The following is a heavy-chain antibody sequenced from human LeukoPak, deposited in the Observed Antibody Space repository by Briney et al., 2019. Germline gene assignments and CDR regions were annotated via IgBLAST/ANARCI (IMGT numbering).Heavy chain of an antibody. Sequence: GGSLRLSCAAPGFTFSSYGIHWVRQAPGKGLEWVAVISYDGSNKYFADSVKGRFTFSRDNSENTLYLQMSSLRAEDTAVYYCAKDLQTGDDVSLYYYYYGMDVWGKGTTVTVSS. CDR3: AKDLQTGDDVSLYYYYYGMDV. V-gene: IGHV3-30*18. D-gene: IGHD7-27*01. CDR1: GFTFSSYG. J-gene: IGHJ6*04. CDR2: ISYDGSNK.